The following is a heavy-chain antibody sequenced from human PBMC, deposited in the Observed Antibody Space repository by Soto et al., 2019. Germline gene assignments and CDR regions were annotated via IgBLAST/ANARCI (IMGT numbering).Heavy chain of an antibody. V-gene: IGHV4-31*03. D-gene: IGHD6-6*01. CDR1: GGSISSGGYY. CDR2: IYYSGST. Sequence: SETLSLTCTVSGGSISSGGYYWSWIRQHPGKGLEWIGYIYYSGSTYYNPSLKSRVTISVDTSKNQFSLKLSSVTTADTAVYYCARDTTAARYFEYWGQGTLVTVSS. J-gene: IGHJ4*02. CDR3: ARDTTAARYFEY.